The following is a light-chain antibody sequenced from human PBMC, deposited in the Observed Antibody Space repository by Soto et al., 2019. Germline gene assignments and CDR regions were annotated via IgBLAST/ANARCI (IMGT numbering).Light chain of an antibody. Sequence: QSALTQPASVSGCPGQSITISCTGTSSDVGGYNYVSWYQQHPGKAPKLMIYEVSNRPSGVSNRFSGSKSGNTASLTISALQAEDDAEYYCSSDTSSSTPFYVFGTGTKVTVL. J-gene: IGLJ1*01. V-gene: IGLV2-14*01. CDR1: SSDVGGYNY. CDR2: EVS. CDR3: SSDTSSSTPFYV.